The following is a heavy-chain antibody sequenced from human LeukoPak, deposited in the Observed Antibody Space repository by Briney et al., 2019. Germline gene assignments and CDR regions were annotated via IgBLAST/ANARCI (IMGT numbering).Heavy chain of an antibody. Sequence: PGGSLRLSCAASGFTFTSFAMHWVRQAPGKGLEYVSGISSNGVRTYYTKSVKGGFTISRDDSKNTLYLQMGSLGAEDMAVYYCARRIAGQHYFNYWGQGTLVTVSS. D-gene: IGHD6-13*01. CDR1: GFTFTSFA. CDR2: ISSNGVRT. V-gene: IGHV3-64*01. CDR3: ARRIAGQHYFNY. J-gene: IGHJ4*02.